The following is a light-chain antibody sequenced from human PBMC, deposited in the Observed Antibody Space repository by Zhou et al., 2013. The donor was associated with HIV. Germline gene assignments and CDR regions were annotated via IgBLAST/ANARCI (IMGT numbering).Light chain of an antibody. J-gene: IGKJ1*01. CDR2: GAS. Sequence: DIQMSQSPSSLSASAGDRVTIACRASQSISTYLNWYQQKPGKAPKLLIYGASTLQSGVPSRISGSGSGTDFTLSISGLQAEDIATYYCQQSYISPWTFGQGTKLEI. V-gene: IGKV1-39*01. CDR1: QSISTY. CDR3: QQSYISPWT.